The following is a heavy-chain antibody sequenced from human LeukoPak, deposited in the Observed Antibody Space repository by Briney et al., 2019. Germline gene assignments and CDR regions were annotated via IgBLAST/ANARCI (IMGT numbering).Heavy chain of an antibody. CDR3: ARDRGGGHMDV. V-gene: IGHV3-13*01. CDR2: IGTAGDT. CDR1: GFTFTTYD. D-gene: IGHD2-15*01. J-gene: IGHJ6*03. Sequence: GESLRLSCAASGFTFTTYDMNWVRQATGKGLEWVSDIGTAGDTYYPGSVKGRFTISRENAKNSLYLQMNSLRAGDTAVYYCARDRGGGHMDVWGKGTTVTISS.